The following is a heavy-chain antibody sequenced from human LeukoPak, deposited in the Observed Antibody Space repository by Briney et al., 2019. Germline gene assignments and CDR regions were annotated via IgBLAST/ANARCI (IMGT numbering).Heavy chain of an antibody. CDR2: ISTYNGNT. Sequence: ASVKVSCKASGYNFILHGISWVRRAPGQGLEWMGWISTYNGNTKYAQKLQGRVTMTTDTSTSTAYMELRSLRSDDTAVYYCVRDEDYGIYVNFDFWGQGTLVTVSS. V-gene: IGHV1-18*01. CDR3: VRDEDYGIYVNFDF. D-gene: IGHD4-17*01. CDR1: GYNFILHG. J-gene: IGHJ4*02.